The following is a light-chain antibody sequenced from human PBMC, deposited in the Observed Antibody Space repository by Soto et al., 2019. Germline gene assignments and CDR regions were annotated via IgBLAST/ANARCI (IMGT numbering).Light chain of an antibody. CDR2: DVN. V-gene: IGLV2-11*01. CDR3: CSYAGSYDYV. Sequence: QSVLTQPRSVSGSPGHSVTISCTGSSSDVGAYNYVSWYQHNTGKAPKLLIYDVNKRPSGVPDRFSGSKFGNTASLTISGLQADDEATFYCCSYAGSYDYVFGTGTRSPS. J-gene: IGLJ1*01. CDR1: SSDVGAYNY.